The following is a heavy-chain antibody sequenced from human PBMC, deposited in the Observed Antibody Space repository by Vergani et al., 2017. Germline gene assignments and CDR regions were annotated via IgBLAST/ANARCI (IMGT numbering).Heavy chain of an antibody. CDR3: ATKSCGTPGCQIGYFRE. D-gene: IGHD1-1*01. J-gene: IGHJ1*01. CDR1: GFTSSYYG. V-gene: IGHV3-30*03. CDR2: ISYDGTQK. Sequence: QVHLVESGGGVVQPGRSLRLSCVVSGFTSSYYGMHWVRQAPGQGLEWVAVISYDGTQKYYADSVKGRFTISRDNSKSILYLQMNSLRTEDTAVYYCATKSCGTPGCQIGYFREWGQGTLVTVSS.